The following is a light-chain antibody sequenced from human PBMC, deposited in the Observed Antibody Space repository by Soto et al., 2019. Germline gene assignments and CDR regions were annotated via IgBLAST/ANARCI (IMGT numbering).Light chain of an antibody. V-gene: IGKV3-20*01. CDR2: GAS. CDR3: QQYGSSPIYT. CDR1: QSVSSSY. Sequence: EIVLTQSPGTLSLSPGERATLSCRASQSVSSSYLAWYQQKPGQATRLLIYGASSRATGIPDRFSGSGSGTDFTLTISRLEPEDFAVYYCQQYGSSPIYTFGHGTKLEIK. J-gene: IGKJ2*01.